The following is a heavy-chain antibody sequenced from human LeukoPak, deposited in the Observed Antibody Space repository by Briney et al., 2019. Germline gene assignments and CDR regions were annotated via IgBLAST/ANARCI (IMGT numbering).Heavy chain of an antibody. J-gene: IGHJ3*02. Sequence: SETLSLTCAVYGGSFSDYYWSWIRQPPGKGLEWFGEINHGGTTSYNPSLKSRVTISVDTSKNQFSLKLTSVTAADTAIYYCARDLGSWPHVTLDIWGHGTLVTVSS. CDR1: GGSFSDYY. D-gene: IGHD3-16*01. V-gene: IGHV4-34*01. CDR2: INHGGTT. CDR3: ARDLGSWPHVTLDI.